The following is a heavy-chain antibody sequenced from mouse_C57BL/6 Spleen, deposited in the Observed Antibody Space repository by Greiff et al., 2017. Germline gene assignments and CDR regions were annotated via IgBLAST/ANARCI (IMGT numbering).Heavy chain of an antibody. CDR1: GYTFTSYW. CDR3: ARYRAGVDY. D-gene: IGHD3-1*01. V-gene: IGHV1-64*01. CDR2: IYPGSGST. Sequence: VQLQQSGAELVKPGASVKLSCKASGYTFTSYWMHWVKQRPGKGLEWIGMIYPGSGSTNYNEKFKSKATLTVDKSSSTAYMQLSSLTSEDAAVYYCARYRAGVDYWGQGTTLTVSS. J-gene: IGHJ2*01.